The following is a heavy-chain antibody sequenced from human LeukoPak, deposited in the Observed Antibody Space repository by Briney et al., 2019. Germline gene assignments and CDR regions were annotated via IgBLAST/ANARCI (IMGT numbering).Heavy chain of an antibody. V-gene: IGHV3-74*01. J-gene: IGHJ6*02. CDR1: GFTFSNYW. CDR2: INSDGSGR. Sequence: GGSLRLSCAASGFTFSNYWMHWVRQAPGKGLVWVSRINSDGSGRNYADSVKGRFTISRDNAKNTLYLQMNSLRAEDTAVYYCARDRYYYYGMDVWGQGTTVTVSS. CDR3: ARDRYYYYGMDV.